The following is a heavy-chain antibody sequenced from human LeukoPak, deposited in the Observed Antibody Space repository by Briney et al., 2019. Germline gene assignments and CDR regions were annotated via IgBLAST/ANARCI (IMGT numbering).Heavy chain of an antibody. Sequence: PSETLSLTCTVSGGSLSSSSYYWGWVRQPPGKGLEWIGSIYYSGSTYYNPSLKSRVTISVDTSKNQCSLKLSSVTAADTAVYYCARSGLEYQLLWGYFDYWGQGTLVTVSS. CDR3: ARSGLEYQLLWGYFDY. V-gene: IGHV4-39*07. J-gene: IGHJ4*02. CDR2: IYYSGST. CDR1: GGSLSSSSYY. D-gene: IGHD2-2*01.